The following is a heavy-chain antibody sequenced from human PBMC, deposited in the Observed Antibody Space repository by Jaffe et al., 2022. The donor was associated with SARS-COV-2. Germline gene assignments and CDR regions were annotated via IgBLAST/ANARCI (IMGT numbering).Heavy chain of an antibody. CDR1: GFTFSSYE. J-gene: IGHJ5*02. D-gene: IGHD2-15*01. V-gene: IGHV3-48*03. CDR3: AREGRIALWFDP. Sequence: EVQLVESGGGLVQPGGSLRLSCAASGFTFSSYEMNWVRQAPGKGLEWVSYISSSGSTIYYADSVKGRFTISRDNAKNSLYLQMNSLRAEDTAVYYCAREGRIALWFDPWGQGTLVTVSS. CDR2: ISSSGSTI.